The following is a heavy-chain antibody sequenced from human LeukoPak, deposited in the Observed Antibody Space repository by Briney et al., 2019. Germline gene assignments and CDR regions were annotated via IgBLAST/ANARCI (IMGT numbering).Heavy chain of an antibody. Sequence: GRSLRLSCAASGFTFSSYGMHWVRQAPGKGLEWVAVISYDGSNKYYADSVKGRFTISRDNSKNTLYLQMNSLRAEDGAVYYWARDEHRRNPPDYWGQGTLVTVSS. CDR3: ARDEHRRNPPDY. J-gene: IGHJ4*02. CDR1: GFTFSSYG. V-gene: IGHV3-30*03. D-gene: IGHD1-14*01. CDR2: ISYDGSNK.